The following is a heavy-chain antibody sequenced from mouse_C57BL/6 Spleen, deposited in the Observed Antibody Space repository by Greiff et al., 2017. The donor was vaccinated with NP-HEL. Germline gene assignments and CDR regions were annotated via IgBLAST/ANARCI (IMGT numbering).Heavy chain of an antibody. D-gene: IGHD1-1*01. V-gene: IGHV1-80*01. J-gene: IGHJ4*01. CDR2: IYPGDGDT. CDR1: GYAFSSYW. Sequence: VQLQQSGAELVKPGASVKISCKASGYAFSSYWMNWVKQRPGKGLEWIGQIYPGDGDTNYNGKFKGKATLTADKSSSTAYMQLSSLTSEDSAVYFCARQNYYGSSYDAMDYWGQGTSVTVSS. CDR3: ARQNYYGSSYDAMDY.